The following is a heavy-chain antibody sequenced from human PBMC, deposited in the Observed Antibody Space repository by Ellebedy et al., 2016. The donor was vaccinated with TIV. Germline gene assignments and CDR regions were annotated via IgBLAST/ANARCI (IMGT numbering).Heavy chain of an antibody. Sequence: PGGSLRLSCAASGFTFSSHTMNWVRQAPGKGLEWVSYISSSSDIIHYADSVKGRFTISRDNAKNSLFLQLTSLRAGDTAVYYCASRAGYSDGWYGWGQGTLVTVSS. J-gene: IGHJ4*02. D-gene: IGHD6-19*01. CDR3: ASRAGYSDGWYG. CDR2: ISSSSDII. V-gene: IGHV3-48*04. CDR1: GFTFSSHT.